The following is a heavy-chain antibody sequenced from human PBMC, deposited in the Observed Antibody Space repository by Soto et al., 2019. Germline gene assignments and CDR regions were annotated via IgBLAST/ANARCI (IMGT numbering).Heavy chain of an antibody. CDR1: GYTFTSYG. D-gene: IGHD4-17*01. CDR2: ISAYNGNT. CDR3: ARAEYGGHTGAKDY. Sequence: QVQLVQSGAEVTKPGASVKVSCKASGYTFTSYGISWVRQAPGQGLEWMGWISAYNGNTNYGQKLQGRGTMTTATSTTTAYMALKSLRSDDTAVYYCARAEYGGHTGAKDYWGQGTLVTVSS. V-gene: IGHV1-18*01. J-gene: IGHJ4*02.